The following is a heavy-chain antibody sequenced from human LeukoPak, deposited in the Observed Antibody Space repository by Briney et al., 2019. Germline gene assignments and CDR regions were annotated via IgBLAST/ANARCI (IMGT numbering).Heavy chain of an antibody. V-gene: IGHV3-21*01. CDR1: GFTFSSYA. Sequence: PGGSLRLSCAASGFTFSSYAMSWVRQAPGKGLEWVSSISSGSSYIYYADSVKGRFTVSRDNAKNSLYLQMNSLRAEDTAVYYCARDLWSGYYSDYWGQGTLVTVSS. CDR2: ISSGSSYI. D-gene: IGHD3-3*01. CDR3: ARDLWSGYYSDY. J-gene: IGHJ4*02.